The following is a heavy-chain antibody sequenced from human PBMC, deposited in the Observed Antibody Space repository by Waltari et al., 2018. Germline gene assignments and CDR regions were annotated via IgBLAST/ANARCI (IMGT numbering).Heavy chain of an antibody. J-gene: IGHJ4*02. Sequence: QLQLQESGPGLVKPLETLSLCWSVSSGPISSRSYDWGWFRQPPGKGLEWIGTIYYSGSTYYNPSLKSRVSISVDTSKNQFSLKLSSVTAAHTAVYYCARRWLQSGYFDYWGQGTLVTVSS. V-gene: IGHV4-39*01. CDR2: IYYSGST. D-gene: IGHD5-12*01. CDR3: ARRWLQSGYFDY. CDR1: SGPISSRSYD.